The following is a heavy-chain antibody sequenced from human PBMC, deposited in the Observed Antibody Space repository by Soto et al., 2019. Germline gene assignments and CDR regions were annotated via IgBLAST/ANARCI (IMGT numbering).Heavy chain of an antibody. CDR1: GFTFRSYA. Sequence: GGSLRLSCAASGFTFRSYAMSWVRQAPGKGLEWVSAISGSGGSTYYADSVKGRFTISRDNSKNTLYLQMNSLRAEDTAVYYCAKKGQSVGATRDYYYYGMDVWGQGTTVTVSS. CDR3: AKKGQSVGATRDYYYYGMDV. J-gene: IGHJ6*02. D-gene: IGHD1-26*01. CDR2: ISGSGGST. V-gene: IGHV3-23*01.